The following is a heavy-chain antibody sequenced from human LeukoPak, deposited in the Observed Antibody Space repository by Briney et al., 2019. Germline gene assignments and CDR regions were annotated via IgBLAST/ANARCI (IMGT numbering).Heavy chain of an antibody. CDR2: IYSGGST. J-gene: IGHJ4*02. D-gene: IGHD3-9*01. CDR1: GFTVSSNY. V-gene: IGHV3-53*01. CDR3: ARPGGYYNDFSDY. Sequence: PGGSLRLSCAASGFTVSSNYMSWVRQAPGKGLEWVSVIYSGGSTYYADSVKGRFTISRDNSKNTLYLQMNSLRAEDTAVYYCARPGGYYNDFSDYWGQGTLVTVSS.